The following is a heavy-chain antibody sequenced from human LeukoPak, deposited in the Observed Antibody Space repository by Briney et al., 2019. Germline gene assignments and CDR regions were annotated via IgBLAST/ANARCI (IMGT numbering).Heavy chain of an antibody. J-gene: IGHJ6*02. CDR3: ARVTSGSGSYFHYYYGMDV. Sequence: GESLKISCKGSGYSFTSYWIGWVRQMPGKGLEWMGIIYPGDSDTRYSPSFQGQVTISADKSISTAYLQWSSLKASDTAMYYCARVTSGSGSYFHYYYGMDVWGQGTTVTVSS. V-gene: IGHV5-51*01. CDR2: IYPGDSDT. CDR1: GYSFTSYW. D-gene: IGHD3-10*01.